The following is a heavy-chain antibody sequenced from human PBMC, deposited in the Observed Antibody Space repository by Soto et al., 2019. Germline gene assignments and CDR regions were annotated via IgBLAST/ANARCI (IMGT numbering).Heavy chain of an antibody. Sequence: SETLSLTCAVYGGSFSGYYWSWIRQPPGKGLEWIGEINHSGSTNYNPSLKSRVTISVGTSKNEFSLKLSSVTAADTAVYYCARKPGKYYDFDDAFDIWGQGTMVTVSS. V-gene: IGHV4-34*01. CDR1: GGSFSGYY. CDR2: INHSGST. J-gene: IGHJ3*02. D-gene: IGHD3-3*01. CDR3: ARKPGKYYDFDDAFDI.